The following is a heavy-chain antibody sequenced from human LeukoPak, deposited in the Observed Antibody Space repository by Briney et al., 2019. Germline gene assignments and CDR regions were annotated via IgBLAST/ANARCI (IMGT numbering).Heavy chain of an antibody. V-gene: IGHV3-23*01. CDR3: AKDPPRSRAIVDAFDI. J-gene: IGHJ3*02. Sequence: GGSLRLSCAASGFTFSNYAMIWVRQAPGKGLEWVSVISNSGSSTDYAGSVKGRFTISRDNSQNTLYLQMNSLRAEDTAVYYCAKDPPRSRAIVDAFDIWGQGTLVTVSS. D-gene: IGHD3-22*01. CDR1: GFTFSNYA. CDR2: ISNSGSST.